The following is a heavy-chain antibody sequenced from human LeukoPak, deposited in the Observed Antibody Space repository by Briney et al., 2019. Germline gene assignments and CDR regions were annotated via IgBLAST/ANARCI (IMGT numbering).Heavy chain of an antibody. CDR2: IWYVGSNK. J-gene: IGHJ4*02. Sequence: GGSLRLSCAASGFTFSSYGMHWVRQAPGKGLEWVAVIWYVGSNKYYADSVKGRFTISRDNSKNTLYLQMNSLRAEDTAVYYCARDGNYCSSTSCYQGYFDYWGQGTLVTVSS. D-gene: IGHD2-2*01. CDR1: GFTFSSYG. V-gene: IGHV3-33*01. CDR3: ARDGNYCSSTSCYQGYFDY.